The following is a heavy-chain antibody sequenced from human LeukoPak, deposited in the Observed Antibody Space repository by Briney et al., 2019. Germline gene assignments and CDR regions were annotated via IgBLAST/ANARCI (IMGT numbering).Heavy chain of an antibody. V-gene: IGHV3-7*01. CDR1: GFTFSNYW. D-gene: IGHD3-22*01. CDR2: IKQDGSEK. CDR3: ARDVSMIVVVIDAFDI. J-gene: IGHJ3*02. Sequence: GGSLRLSCAASGFTFSNYWMTWVRQAPGKGLEWVANIKQDGSEKYYVDSVKGRFTISRDNAKNSLYLQMNSLRAEDTAVYYCARDVSMIVVVIDAFDIWGQGTMVTVSS.